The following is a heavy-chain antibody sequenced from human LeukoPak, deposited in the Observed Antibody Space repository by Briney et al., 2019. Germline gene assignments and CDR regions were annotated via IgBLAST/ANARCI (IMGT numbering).Heavy chain of an antibody. CDR2: IYYSGSS. CDR3: ARALYSSSWYPSPNWFDP. J-gene: IGHJ5*02. V-gene: IGHV4-59*12. D-gene: IGHD6-13*01. Sequence: SETLSLTCTVSGVSISHYYWSWIRQPPGQGLEWIGFIYYSGSSNYNPSLKSRVTMSLDTSRNHFSLKLSSVTAADTAVYYCARALYSSSWYPSPNWFDPWGQGTLVTVSS. CDR1: GVSISHYY.